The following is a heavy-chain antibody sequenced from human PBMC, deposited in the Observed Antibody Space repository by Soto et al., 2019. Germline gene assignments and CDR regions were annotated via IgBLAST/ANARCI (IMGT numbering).Heavy chain of an antibody. Sequence: PSETLSLTCTVSGGSISSSSYYWGWIRRPPGKGVEWIGSIYYSGSTYYNPSLKSRVTISVDTSKNQFSLKLSSVTAADTAVYYCARRPHPWGGSGSYYTDYYYYYGMDVWGQGTTVTVSS. J-gene: IGHJ6*02. D-gene: IGHD3-10*01. CDR2: IYYSGST. CDR3: ARRPHPWGGSGSYYTDYYYYYGMDV. CDR1: GGSISSSSYY. V-gene: IGHV4-39*01.